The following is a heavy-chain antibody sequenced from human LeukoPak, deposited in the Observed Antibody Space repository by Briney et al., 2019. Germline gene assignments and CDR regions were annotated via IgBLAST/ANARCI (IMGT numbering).Heavy chain of an antibody. CDR3: ARRAPYGDYAVRSYYFDY. V-gene: IGHV1-69*01. CDR2: IIPIFGTA. D-gene: IGHD4-17*01. J-gene: IGHJ4*02. CDR1: GGTFSSYA. Sequence: SVKVSCKASGGTFSSYAISWVRQAPGQGLEWMGGIIPIFGTANYAQKFQGRVTITADESTSTAYMELSSLRSEDTAVYYCARRAPYGDYAVRSYYFDYWGQGTLVTVSS.